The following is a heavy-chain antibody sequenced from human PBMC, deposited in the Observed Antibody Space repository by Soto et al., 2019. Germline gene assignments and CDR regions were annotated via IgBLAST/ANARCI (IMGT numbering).Heavy chain of an antibody. J-gene: IGHJ6*02. Sequence: SETLSLTCTVSGDSISSYYWSWIRQPPGKGLEWIGYIYYSGSTNYNPSLKSRVTISVDTSKNQFSLKLSSVTAADTAVYYCARDRVGSYYSGYYYYYGMDVWGQGTTVTVSS. CDR3: ARDRVGSYYSGYYYYYGMDV. D-gene: IGHD1-26*01. CDR2: IYYSGST. CDR1: GDSISSYY. V-gene: IGHV4-59*01.